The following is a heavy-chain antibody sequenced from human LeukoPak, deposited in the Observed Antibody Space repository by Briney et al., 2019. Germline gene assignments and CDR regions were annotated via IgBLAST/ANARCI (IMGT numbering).Heavy chain of an antibody. D-gene: IGHD3-3*01. CDR1: GYTFTGYY. CDR3: ARAGASGYFTFDY. V-gene: IGHV1-2*02. J-gene: IGHJ4*02. Sequence: ASVKVSCKASGYTFTGYYMHWVRQAPGQGLEWMGWINPNSGGTNYAQKFQGRVTMTRDTSISTAYMELSRLRSDDTAVYYCARAGASGYFTFDYWGQGTLVTVSS. CDR2: INPNSGGT.